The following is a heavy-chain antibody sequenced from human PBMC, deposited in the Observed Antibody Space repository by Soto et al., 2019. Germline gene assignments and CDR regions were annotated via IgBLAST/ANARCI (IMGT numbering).Heavy chain of an antibody. V-gene: IGHV3-23*01. CDR2: ISGSGGST. J-gene: IGHJ4*02. CDR1: GLTFSSYA. D-gene: IGHD5-18*01. CDR3: AKHPGRGYSYGYFDY. Sequence: GGSLRLSCAASGLTFSSYAMSWVRQAPGKGLEWVSAISGSGGSTYYADSVKGRFTISRDNSKNTLYLQMNSLRAEDTAVYYCAKHPGRGYSYGYFDYWGQGTLVTVSS.